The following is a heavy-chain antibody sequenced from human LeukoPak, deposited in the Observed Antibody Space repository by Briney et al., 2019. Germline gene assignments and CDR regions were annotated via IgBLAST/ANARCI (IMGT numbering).Heavy chain of an antibody. Sequence: ASVKVSCKASGYTFTRYGITWVRQAPGQGLEWMGWISAYNGNTNYAQKLQGRVTMTTDTSTMTAYMELRSLRSDDTAVYYCASLRYYYGSRSYNWFDPWGQGTLITVSS. D-gene: IGHD3-10*01. CDR2: ISAYNGNT. J-gene: IGHJ5*02. CDR1: GYTFTRYG. V-gene: IGHV1-18*01. CDR3: ASLRYYYGSRSYNWFDP.